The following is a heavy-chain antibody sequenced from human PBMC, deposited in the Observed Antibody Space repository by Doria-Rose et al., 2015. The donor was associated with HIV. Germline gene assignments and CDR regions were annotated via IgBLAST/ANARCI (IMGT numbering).Heavy chain of an antibody. CDR2: MFSDDER. CDR3: ARIKSSRWYHKYYFDF. CDR1: GVSLSSPGMG. V-gene: IGHV2-26*01. Sequence: SGPVLVKPTETLTLTCTVSGVSLSSPGMGVSWIRQPPGKALEWLANMFSDDERSYKTSLKSTLTISRGTSKSQVVLTMTDMDPVDTATYYCARIKSSRWYHKYYFDFWGQGTLVIVSA. D-gene: IGHD6-13*01. J-gene: IGHJ4*02.